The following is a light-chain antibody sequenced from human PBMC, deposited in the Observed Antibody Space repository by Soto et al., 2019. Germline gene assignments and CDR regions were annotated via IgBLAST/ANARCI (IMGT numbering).Light chain of an antibody. V-gene: IGKV1-5*03. CDR3: KHYNSYSEA. CDR1: QTISSW. Sequence: DIQMTQSPSTLSASVGDRVTITCRASQTISSWLAWYQKKARXXXTXXXXXXYNLKSGVPSRFSGSGSGTEFTLTISSLQPDDFATYYCKHYNSYSEAFGQVTKVEI. J-gene: IGKJ1*01. CDR2: XXY.